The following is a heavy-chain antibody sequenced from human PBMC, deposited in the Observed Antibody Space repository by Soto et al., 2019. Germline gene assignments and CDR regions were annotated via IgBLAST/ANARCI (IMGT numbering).Heavy chain of an antibody. Sequence: QVQLQQWGAGLLKPSETLSLTCAVYGGSFSGYYWSWIRQPPGKGLEWIGEINHSGSTNYNPSLMSRVTISVDTSKNQFSLKLSSVTAADTAVYYCARDYYDSGGRPTIDYWGQGTLVTVSS. D-gene: IGHD3-22*01. CDR3: ARDYYDSGGRPTIDY. V-gene: IGHV4-34*01. CDR2: INHSGST. J-gene: IGHJ4*02. CDR1: GGSFSGYY.